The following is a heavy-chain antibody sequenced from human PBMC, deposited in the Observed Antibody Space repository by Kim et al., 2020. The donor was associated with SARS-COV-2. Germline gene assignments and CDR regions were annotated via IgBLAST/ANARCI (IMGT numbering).Heavy chain of an antibody. Sequence: SETLSLTCAVYGGSFSGYYWSWIRQPPGKGLEWIGEINQSGSTNYNPSLKSRVTISVDTSKNQFSLKLNSVTAADTAVYYCARAKVVATRPNWVDPWGQG. CDR1: GGSFSGYY. V-gene: IGHV4-34*01. CDR2: INQSGST. J-gene: IGHJ5*02. CDR3: ARAKVVATRPNWVDP. D-gene: IGHD5-12*01.